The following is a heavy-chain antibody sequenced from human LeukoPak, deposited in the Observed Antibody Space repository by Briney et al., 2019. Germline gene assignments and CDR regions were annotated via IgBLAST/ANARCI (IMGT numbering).Heavy chain of an antibody. D-gene: IGHD2-2*01. Sequence: GGSLRLSCATSGFTFDDYAKHWVRHAPGKGLEWVSGSRRNTDSIGYADSVRGRFTISRDNSQNSLFLQMNSLRPEDTALYYCVKDFGQITAAIDYWGQGTLVTVSS. V-gene: IGHV3-9*01. CDR1: GFTFDDYA. CDR2: SRRNTDSI. J-gene: IGHJ4*02. CDR3: VKDFGQITAAIDY.